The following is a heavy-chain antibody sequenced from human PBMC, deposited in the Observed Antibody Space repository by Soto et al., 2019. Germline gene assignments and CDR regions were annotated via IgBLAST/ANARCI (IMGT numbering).Heavy chain of an antibody. CDR3: AKDWKGAAAHYYYYGMDV. D-gene: IGHD6-13*01. CDR2: ISYDGSNK. V-gene: IGHV3-30*18. CDR1: GFTFSSYG. J-gene: IGHJ6*02. Sequence: PGGSLRLSCAASGFTFSSYGMHWVRQAPGKGLEWVAVISYDGSNKYYADSVKGRFTISRDNSKNTLYLQMNSLRAEDTAVYYCAKDWKGAAAHYYYYGMDVWGQGTTVTVSS.